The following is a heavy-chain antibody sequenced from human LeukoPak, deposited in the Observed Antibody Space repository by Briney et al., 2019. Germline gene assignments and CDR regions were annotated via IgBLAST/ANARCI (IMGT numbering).Heavy chain of an antibody. CDR2: ISSSGSTI. J-gene: IGHJ4*02. Sequence: QTGGSLRLSCAASGFTFSSYGMNWVRQAPGKGLEWLSYISSSGSTIYFADSVKGRFTISRDNAQNLLYLQMDSLRAEDTAVYYCARKTYYYGSGSYYPFDYWGQGTLVTVSS. V-gene: IGHV3-48*03. CDR3: ARKTYYYGSGSYYPFDY. D-gene: IGHD3-10*01. CDR1: GFTFSSYG.